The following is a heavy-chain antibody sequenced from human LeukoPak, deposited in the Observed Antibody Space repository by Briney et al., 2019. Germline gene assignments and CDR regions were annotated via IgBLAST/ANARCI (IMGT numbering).Heavy chain of an antibody. D-gene: IGHD5-12*01. CDR1: GFTFSRHS. J-gene: IGHJ5*02. CDR3: ARDQYSGDYNWFDP. V-gene: IGHV3-48*04. Sequence: PGGSLRLSCAASGFTFSRHSMNWVRQAPGKGLEWVSYISSSGSTIYYADSVKGRFTISRDNAKNSLYLQMNSLRAEDTAVYYCARDQYSGDYNWFDPWGQGTLVTVSS. CDR2: ISSSGSTI.